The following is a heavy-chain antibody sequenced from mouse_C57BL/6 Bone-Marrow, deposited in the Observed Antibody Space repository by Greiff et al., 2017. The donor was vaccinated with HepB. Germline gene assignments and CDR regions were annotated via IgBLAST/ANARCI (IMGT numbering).Heavy chain of an antibody. J-gene: IGHJ1*03. CDR1: GFTFSSYA. Sequence: EVKLVESGGGLVKPGGSLKLSCAASGFTFSSYAMSWVRQTPEKRLEWVATISDGGSYTYYPDNVKGRFTISRDNAKNNLYLQMSHLQSEDTAMCYCERRGPTIVTPWYFDVWGTGTTVTVSS. CDR2: ISDGGSYT. D-gene: IGHD2-10*01. CDR3: ERRGPTIVTPWYFDV. V-gene: IGHV5-4*03.